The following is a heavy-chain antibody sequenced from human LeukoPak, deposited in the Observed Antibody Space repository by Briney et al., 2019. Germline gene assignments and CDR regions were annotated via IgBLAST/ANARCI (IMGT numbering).Heavy chain of an antibody. J-gene: IGHJ1*01. CDR1: GFTISNYG. CDR3: ARGDYYDSSGYSQYFQH. V-gene: IGHV3-33*01. Sequence: ARTLRLTCAASGFTISNYGMHWIRQAPGKGLEWVAVIWYDGSNKYYADSVKGRFTISRDNSKNTLYLQMKSLRAEDTAVYYCARGDYYDSSGYSQYFQHWGQGTLVTVSS. CDR2: IWYDGSNK. D-gene: IGHD3-22*01.